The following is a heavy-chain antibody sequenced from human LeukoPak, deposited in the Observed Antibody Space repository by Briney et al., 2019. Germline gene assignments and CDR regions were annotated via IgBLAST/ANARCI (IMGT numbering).Heavy chain of an antibody. J-gene: IGHJ4*02. CDR3: ARTPYYDILTGYYPLEY. CDR2: INHSGST. CDR1: GGSFSGYY. D-gene: IGHD3-9*01. Sequence: SETLSLTCAVYGGSFSGYYWSWIRQPPGKGLEWIGEINHSGSTNYNPSLKSRVTISVDTSKNQFSLKLSSVTAADTAVYYCARTPYYDILTGYYPLEYWGQGTLVTVSS. V-gene: IGHV4-34*01.